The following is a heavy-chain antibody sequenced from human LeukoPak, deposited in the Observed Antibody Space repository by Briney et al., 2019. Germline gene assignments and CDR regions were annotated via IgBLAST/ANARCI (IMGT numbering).Heavy chain of an antibody. CDR1: ARTFRSYA. V-gene: IGHV1-69*04. CDR3: ARDTTVTTTAPNYYYYGMDV. J-gene: IGHJ6*02. CDR2: IIPILGIA. D-gene: IGHD4-17*01. Sequence: PVKVSCKGSARTFRSYAISWVRQAPGQGPEWMGRIIPILGIANYAQKFQGRVTITADNSTSTAYVELSSLRSEDTAVYYCARDTTVTTTAPNYYYYGMDVWGQGTMVTVSS.